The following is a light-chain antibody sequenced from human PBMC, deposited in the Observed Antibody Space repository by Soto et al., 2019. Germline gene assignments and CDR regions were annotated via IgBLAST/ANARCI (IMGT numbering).Light chain of an antibody. CDR1: TSSVGNDM. CDR2: ENN. CDR3: GTWVSGLTNVA. Sequence: QSVLTQPPSVSAAPGQKVTISCSGSTSSVGNDMIAWYQQLPGTAPKLLIYENNKRSSGVADRFSGSRAGTSATLDIAGLQTGDEGDYYCGTWVSGLTNVAFGGGTKVTVL. V-gene: IGLV1-51*02. J-gene: IGLJ2*01.